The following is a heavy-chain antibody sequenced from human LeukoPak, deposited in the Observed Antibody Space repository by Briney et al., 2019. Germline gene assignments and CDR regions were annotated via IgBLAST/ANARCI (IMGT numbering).Heavy chain of an antibody. CDR3: ARGPYYDCWSGSSTFDY. V-gene: IGHV4-4*07. CDR1: GGSISSYY. Sequence: ASETLSLTCTVSGGSISSYYWSWIRQPAGKGPEWIGRIYTSGSTNYNPALKSRVTMSVDTSKNQFSLKLSSVTAADTAVYYCARGPYYDCWSGSSTFDYWGEGTLVTVSS. J-gene: IGHJ4*02. CDR2: IYTSGST. D-gene: IGHD3-3*01.